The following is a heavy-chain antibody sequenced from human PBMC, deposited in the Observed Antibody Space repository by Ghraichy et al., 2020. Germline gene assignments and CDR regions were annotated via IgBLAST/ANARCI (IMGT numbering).Heavy chain of an antibody. CDR2: ISSSSSYI. CDR3: ASRADIVVVVAAEGAVGAFDI. CDR1: GFTFSSYS. V-gene: IGHV3-21*01. J-gene: IGHJ3*02. D-gene: IGHD2-15*01. Sequence: GGSLRLSCAASGFTFSSYSMNWVRQAPGKGLEWVSSISSSSSYIYYADSVKGRFTISRDNAKNSLYLQMNSLRAEDTAVYYCASRADIVVVVAAEGAVGAFDIWGQGTMVTVSS.